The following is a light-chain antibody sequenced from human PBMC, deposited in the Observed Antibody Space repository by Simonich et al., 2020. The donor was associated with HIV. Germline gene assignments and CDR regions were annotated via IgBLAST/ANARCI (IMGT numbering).Light chain of an antibody. CDR1: QGVSSS. CDR2: AAS. CDR3: QQLNSYPCT. V-gene: IGKV1-9*01. J-gene: IGKJ3*01. Sequence: DIQLTQSPSFLSASVRDRVTITCRASQGVSSSLAWYQQRPGKAPKLLIYAASTLQSGVPSRCSGSGSGTEFTLTISSLQPEDFATYYCQQLNSYPCTFGPGTKVDIK.